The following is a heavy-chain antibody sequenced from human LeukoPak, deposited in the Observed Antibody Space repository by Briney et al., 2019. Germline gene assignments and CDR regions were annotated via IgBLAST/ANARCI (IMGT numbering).Heavy chain of an antibody. V-gene: IGHV4-39*07. CDR3: ARDLSLYDPAY. Sequence: SETLSLTCTVSGGSISSSSYYWGWIRQPPGKGLEWIGSIYYSGSTYYNPSLKSRVTISVDTSKNQFSLKLSSVTAADTAVYYCARDLSLYDPAYLGQGTLVTVSS. D-gene: IGHD3-22*01. CDR1: GGSISSSSYY. CDR2: IYYSGST. J-gene: IGHJ4*02.